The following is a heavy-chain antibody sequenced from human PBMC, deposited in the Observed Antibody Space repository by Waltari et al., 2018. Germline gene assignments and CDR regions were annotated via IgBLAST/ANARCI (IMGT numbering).Heavy chain of an antibody. CDR2: IKSKTDGGTT. CDR3: TTDLVRWELLPDAFDI. V-gene: IGHV3-15*01. CDR1: GFTFSNAW. D-gene: IGHD1-26*01. Sequence: EVQLVESGGGLVKPGGSLRLSCAASGFTFSNAWMSWVRQAPGNGLEWVGRIKSKTDGGTTDYAAPVKGRFTISRDDSKNTLYLQMNSLKTEDTAVYYCTTDLVRWELLPDAFDIWGQGTMVTVSS. J-gene: IGHJ3*02.